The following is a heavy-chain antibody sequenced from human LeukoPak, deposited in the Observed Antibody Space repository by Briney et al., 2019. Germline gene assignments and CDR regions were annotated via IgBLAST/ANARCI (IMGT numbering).Heavy chain of an antibody. J-gene: IGHJ4*02. CDR3: ARDRGSSSWYYFDR. Sequence: GGSLRLSCAASGFTFSKYGLNWVRQAPGKGLEWVSYISNSGSTIDYADSVKGRFTISRDNAKNSLYLQMNSLRDDDTAVYYCARDRGSSSWYYFDRWGQGTLVTVSS. CDR2: ISNSGSTI. V-gene: IGHV3-48*02. CDR1: GFTFSKYG. D-gene: IGHD6-13*01.